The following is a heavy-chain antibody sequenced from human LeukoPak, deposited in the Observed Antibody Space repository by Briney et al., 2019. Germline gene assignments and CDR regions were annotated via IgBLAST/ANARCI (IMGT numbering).Heavy chain of an antibody. J-gene: IGHJ5*02. CDR2: IRTKSNDFAT. CDR3: TSLTTKTP. CDR1: GFIFSDSP. D-gene: IGHD4-17*01. Sequence: GGSLRLSCAASGFIFSDSPMHWVRQASGEGLEWVALIRTKSNDFATAYGEPVRGRFTVSRDDSRNTAYLQMNRLKAEDTAVYYCTSLTTKTPWGQGTLVTVSS. V-gene: IGHV3-73*01.